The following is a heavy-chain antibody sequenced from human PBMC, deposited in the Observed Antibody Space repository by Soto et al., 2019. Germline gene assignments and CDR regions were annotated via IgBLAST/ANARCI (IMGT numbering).Heavy chain of an antibody. J-gene: IGHJ3*02. V-gene: IGHV5-51*01. CDR3: ARHIAVADDAFDI. CDR2: IYPGDSDT. CDR1: GYSFTSYW. D-gene: IGHD6-19*01. Sequence: GESLKISCKGSGYSFTSYWIGWVRQMPGKGLEWMGIIYPGDSDTRYSPSFQGQVTISADKSISTAYLQWSSLKASDTAMYYCARHIAVADDAFDIWGQGTMVTVSS.